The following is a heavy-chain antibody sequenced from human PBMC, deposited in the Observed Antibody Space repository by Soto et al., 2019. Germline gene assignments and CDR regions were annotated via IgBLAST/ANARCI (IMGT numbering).Heavy chain of an antibody. CDR3: ARLHYYGSGSPEVSYYYYYMDV. CDR2: ISAYNGNT. CDR1: GYTFTSYG. Sequence: GASVKVSCKASGYTFTSYGISWVRQAPGQGLEWMGWISAYNGNTNYAQKLQGRVTMTTDTSTSTAYMELRSLRSDDTAVYYCARLHYYGSGSPEVSYYYYYMDVWGKGTTVTVSS. D-gene: IGHD3-10*01. V-gene: IGHV1-18*01. J-gene: IGHJ6*03.